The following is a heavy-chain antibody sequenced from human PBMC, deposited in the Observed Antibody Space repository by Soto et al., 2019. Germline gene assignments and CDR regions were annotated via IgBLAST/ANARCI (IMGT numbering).Heavy chain of an antibody. V-gene: IGHV3-21*01. CDR3: AKYTHYADRSAYHPPYYYDF. CDR2: ISGSSSHM. J-gene: IGHJ4*02. CDR1: GFIFSEYS. Sequence: GGSLRLSCKSPGFIFSEYSMSWVRQAPGKGLEWVSSISGSSSHMYYADSLKGRFTISRDNAKNSLYLQMSGLRAEDAAVYFCAKYTHYADRSAYHPPYYYDFWGQGILVTVSS. D-gene: IGHD3-22*01.